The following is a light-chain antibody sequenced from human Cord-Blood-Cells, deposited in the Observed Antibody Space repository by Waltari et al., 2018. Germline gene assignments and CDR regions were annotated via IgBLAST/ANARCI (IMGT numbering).Light chain of an antibody. CDR2: WAS. CDR1: QSVLYSSNNKNY. Sequence: DIVMTQSPDSLALSLGERATINGKSSQSVLYSSNNKNYLAWYQQKPGQPPKLLIYWASTRESGVPDRFSGSGSGTDFTLTISSLQAEDVAVYYCQQYYSTPLTFGGGTKVEIK. J-gene: IGKJ4*01. V-gene: IGKV4-1*01. CDR3: QQYYSTPLT.